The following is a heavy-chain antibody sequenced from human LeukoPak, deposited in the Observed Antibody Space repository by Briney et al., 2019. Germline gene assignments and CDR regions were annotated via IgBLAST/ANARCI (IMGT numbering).Heavy chain of an antibody. CDR3: ARGDYGGDYFDY. J-gene: IGHJ4*02. V-gene: IGHV3-11*05. CDR1: GFTFSDHY. Sequence: GGSLRLSCEVSGFTFSDHYMSWIRQAPGKRLEWVSYISSGSTYTNYADSVEGRFTISRDNAKNSLYLQMNSLRAEDTAVYYCARGDYGGDYFDYWGQGTLVAVSS. CDR2: ISSGSTYT. D-gene: IGHD4-23*01.